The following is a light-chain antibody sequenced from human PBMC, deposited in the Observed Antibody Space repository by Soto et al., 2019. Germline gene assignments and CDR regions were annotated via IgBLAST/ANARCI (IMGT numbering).Light chain of an antibody. CDR3: CSYAGTTTRFV. J-gene: IGLJ1*01. CDR1: NSDVGTYNL. Sequence: QSVLTQPASVSGSPGQSITISCTGANSDVGTYNLVSWYQQHPGNAHKVIIYEVSKRPSGVSIRFSGSKSANTASLTISGLQAEDEADYYCCSYAGTTTRFVFGTGTKVTVL. V-gene: IGLV2-23*02. CDR2: EVS.